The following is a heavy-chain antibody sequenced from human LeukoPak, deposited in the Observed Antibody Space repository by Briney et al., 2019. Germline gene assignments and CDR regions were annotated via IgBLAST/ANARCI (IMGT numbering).Heavy chain of an antibody. Sequence: SETLSLTCTVSGGSVSSGSYYWSWIRQPPGKGLEWIGYIYYSGSTNYNPSLKSRVTISVDTSKNQFSLKLSSVTAADTAVYYCARDGGIGFPFDFWGQGTLVTVSS. J-gene: IGHJ4*02. CDR1: GGSVSSGSYY. D-gene: IGHD3-16*01. CDR3: ARDGGIGFPFDF. CDR2: IYYSGST. V-gene: IGHV4-61*01.